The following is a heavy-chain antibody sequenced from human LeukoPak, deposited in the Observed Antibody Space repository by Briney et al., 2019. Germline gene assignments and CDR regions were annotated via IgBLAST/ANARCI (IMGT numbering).Heavy chain of an antibody. V-gene: IGHV3-33*08. Sequence: GRSLRLSCAASGFTFSSYGMHWVRQAPGKGLEWVAVIWYDGSNKYYADSVKGRFTISRDNSKNTLYLQMNSLRAEDTAVYYCAREGSSWYTLDYWGQGTLVTVSS. J-gene: IGHJ4*02. D-gene: IGHD6-13*01. CDR3: AREGSSWYTLDY. CDR2: IWYDGSNK. CDR1: GFTFSSYG.